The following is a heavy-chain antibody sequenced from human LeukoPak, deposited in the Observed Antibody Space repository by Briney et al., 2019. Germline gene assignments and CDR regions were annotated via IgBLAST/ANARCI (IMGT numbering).Heavy chain of an antibody. V-gene: IGHV3-53*01. CDR2: IYSGGST. J-gene: IGHJ4*02. CDR1: GFTVSSNY. D-gene: IGHD3-22*01. CDR3: ARGALYDSSGYYPYYFDY. Sequence: PGGSLRLSCAASGFTVSSNYMSWVRQAPGKGLEWVSVIYSGGSTYYADSVKGRFTISRDNSKNTLYLQMNSLRAEDTAVYYCARGALYDSSGYYPYYFDYWGQGTLVTVSS.